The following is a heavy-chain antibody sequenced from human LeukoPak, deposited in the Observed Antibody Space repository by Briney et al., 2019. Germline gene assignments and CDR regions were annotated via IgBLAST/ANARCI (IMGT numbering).Heavy chain of an antibody. CDR2: MNPNSGNT. D-gene: IGHD3-10*01. V-gene: IGHV1-8*01. CDR1: GYAFTSYD. Sequence: ASVKVSCKASGYAFTSYDINWVRQATGQGVEWMGWMNPNSGNTGYAQKFQGRVTMTRNTSISTAYMELSSLRSEDTAVYYCARAKGGGTMVRGVRRYYYYGMDVWGQGTTVTVSS. CDR3: ARAKGGGTMVRGVRRYYYYGMDV. J-gene: IGHJ6*02.